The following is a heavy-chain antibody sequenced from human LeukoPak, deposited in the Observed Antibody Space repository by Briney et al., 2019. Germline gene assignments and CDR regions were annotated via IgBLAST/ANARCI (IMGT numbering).Heavy chain of an antibody. CDR3: ARDKSSGALGY. D-gene: IGHD3-22*01. J-gene: IGHJ4*02. Sequence: GGSLRLSCAASGFIFSTYNMNWVRQSPGKGLEWISSVSSSSSYIYYIDSVKGRFTISRDNAKNSLYLQMNSLRAEDTAVYYCARDKSSGALGYWGQGTLVTVSS. V-gene: IGHV3-21*01. CDR2: VSSSSSYI. CDR1: GFIFSTYN.